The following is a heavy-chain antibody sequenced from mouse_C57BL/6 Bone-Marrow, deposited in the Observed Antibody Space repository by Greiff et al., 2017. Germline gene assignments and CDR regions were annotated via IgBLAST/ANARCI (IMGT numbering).Heavy chain of an antibody. CDR3: ARSYDYDDYTMDY. CDR1: GYTFTNYW. Sequence: QVQLQQPGAELVKPGASVKLSCKASGYTFTNYWIHWVKPRPGQGLEWIGMMHPNGGSPDYNEKFKSEATLSVDKSSRKAYMELSSLTSEDSAVYYCARSYDYDDYTMDYWGQGTSVTVSS. J-gene: IGHJ4*01. V-gene: IGHV1-64*01. D-gene: IGHD2-4*01. CDR2: MHPNGGSP.